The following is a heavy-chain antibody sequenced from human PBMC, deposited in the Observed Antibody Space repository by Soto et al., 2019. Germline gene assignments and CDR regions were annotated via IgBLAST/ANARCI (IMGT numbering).Heavy chain of an antibody. D-gene: IGHD3-10*01. CDR2: INAAKGNT. Sequence: QVQLVQSGAEVKKPGASVKVSCKASGYSFTSYAIHWVRQAPGQGLECMGWINAAKGNTRYSQKFQGRVTITRDTSATTAYMDLSSLTSEDTAVYYCARSGGLDDWGQGTLITVSS. V-gene: IGHV1-3*01. J-gene: IGHJ4*02. CDR1: GYSFTSYA. CDR3: ARSGGLDD.